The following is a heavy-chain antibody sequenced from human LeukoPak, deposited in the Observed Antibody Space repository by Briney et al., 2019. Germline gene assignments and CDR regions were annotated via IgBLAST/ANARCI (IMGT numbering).Heavy chain of an antibody. CDR3: AKRSDYGGNRNYFDS. V-gene: IGHV3-23*01. D-gene: IGHD4-23*01. CDR1: GFTFSSYG. CDR2: INDGGGDT. J-gene: IGHJ4*02. Sequence: GRSLRLSCAASGFTFSSYGMSWVRQAPGKGLEWVSAINDGGGDTYYADSVKGRFSISRDNSKNTLYLQILSLRAEDTAVYYCAKRSDYGGNRNYFDSWGQGTPVTVSS.